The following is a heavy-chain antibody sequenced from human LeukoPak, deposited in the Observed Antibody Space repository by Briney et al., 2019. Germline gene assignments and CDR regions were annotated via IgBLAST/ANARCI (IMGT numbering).Heavy chain of an antibody. CDR1: GGSISSSNYH. CDR3: ARCPMIVGRAFDI. Sequence: SETLSLTCTVSGGSISSSNYHWGWIRQPPGKGLEWIVNIYHSGGTSYNPALKSQVTLSVDTSKTHFSLKLPSVTATDTAVYSCARCPMIVGRAFDIWGQGTMVTVSS. V-gene: IGHV4-39*02. CDR2: IYHSGGT. J-gene: IGHJ3*02. D-gene: IGHD3-22*01.